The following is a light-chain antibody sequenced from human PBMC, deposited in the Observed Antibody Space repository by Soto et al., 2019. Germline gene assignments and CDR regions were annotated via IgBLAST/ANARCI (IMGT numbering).Light chain of an antibody. CDR1: QSIYKW. Sequence: DIQMTQSPASVSASIGDRVTISCRASQSIYKWLVWYQQKPGKAPKLLIYDASSLQSGVPSRFSGSGYGTDFTLTISSLQPEDFATYYCQQADSFPLSFGGGTKVEI. V-gene: IGKV1-12*01. J-gene: IGKJ4*01. CDR3: QQADSFPLS. CDR2: DAS.